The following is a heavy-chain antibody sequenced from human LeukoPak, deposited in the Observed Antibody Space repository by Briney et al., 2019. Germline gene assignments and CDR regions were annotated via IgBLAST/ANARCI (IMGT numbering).Heavy chain of an antibody. CDR3: ARGGNVLLWFGEPHDY. D-gene: IGHD3-10*01. Sequence: SETLSLTCAVYGGSFSGYYWSWIRQPPGKGLEWIGEINHSGSTNYNPSLKSRFTISVDTSKNQFSLKLSSVTAADTAVYYCARGGNVLLWFGEPHDYWGQGTLVTVSS. CDR2: INHSGST. J-gene: IGHJ4*02. CDR1: GGSFSGYY. V-gene: IGHV4-34*01.